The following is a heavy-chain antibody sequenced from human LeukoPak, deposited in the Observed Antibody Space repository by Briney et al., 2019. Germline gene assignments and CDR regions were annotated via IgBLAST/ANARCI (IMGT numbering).Heavy chain of an antibody. D-gene: IGHD2-15*01. CDR2: IYYSGST. CDR1: GGSISSSSYY. CDR3: ARDSIVVVVAAFDY. V-gene: IGHV4-39*07. Sequence: PSETLSLTCTVSGGSISSSSYYWGWIRQPPGKGLEWIGSIYYSGSTYYNPSLKSRVTISVDTSKNQFSLKLSSVTAADTAVYYCARDSIVVVVAAFDYWGQGTLVTVSS. J-gene: IGHJ4*02.